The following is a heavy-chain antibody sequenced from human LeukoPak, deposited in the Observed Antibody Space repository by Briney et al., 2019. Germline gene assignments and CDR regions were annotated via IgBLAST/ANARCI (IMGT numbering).Heavy chain of an antibody. CDR1: GGTFSSYA. J-gene: IGHJ5*02. V-gene: IGHV1-69*05. Sequence: SVKVSCKASGGTFSSYAISWVRQATGQGLEWMGRIIPIFGTANYAQKFQGRVTITTDESTSTAYMELSSLRSEDTAVYYCARSPLGASSGLNWIDPWGQGTLVTVSS. CDR3: ARSPLGASSGLNWIDP. CDR2: IIPIFGTA. D-gene: IGHD3-22*01.